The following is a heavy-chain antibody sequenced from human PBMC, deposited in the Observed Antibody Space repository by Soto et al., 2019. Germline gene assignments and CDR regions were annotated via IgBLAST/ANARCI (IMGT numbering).Heavy chain of an antibody. CDR2: IYHSGST. CDR3: ARGYHDSSGHREGPLAI. V-gene: IGHV4-30-2*01. CDR1: GGSISRGGYS. J-gene: IGHJ3*02. Sequence: SSETLSLTCAVSGGSISRGGYSGCWIRQPPGKGLEWIGYIYHSGSTYYNPSLKSRVTISVDRSKNQFSLKLSSVTAADTAVYYCARGYHDSSGHREGPLAIWGQGTMVIVSS. D-gene: IGHD3-22*01.